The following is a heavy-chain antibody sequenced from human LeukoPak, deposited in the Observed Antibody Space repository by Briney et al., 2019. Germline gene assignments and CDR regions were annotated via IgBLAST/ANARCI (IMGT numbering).Heavy chain of an antibody. J-gene: IGHJ5*02. CDR3: ARQLRSIAARERFDP. Sequence: PSETLSLTCTVSGSMYNYYWSWIRQPPGKGLEWIGYIHYGITNYNPSLKSRVTISVDTSKNQFSLKLSSVTAADTAVYYCARQLRSIAARERFDPWGQGTLVTVSS. D-gene: IGHD6-6*01. V-gene: IGHV4-59*08. CDR1: GSMYNYY. CDR2: IHYGIT.